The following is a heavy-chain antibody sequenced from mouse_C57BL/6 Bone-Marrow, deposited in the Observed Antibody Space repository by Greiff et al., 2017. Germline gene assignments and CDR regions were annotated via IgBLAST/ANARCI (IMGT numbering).Heavy chain of an antibody. D-gene: IGHD2-3*01. CDR3: AMNRWLRFAY. Sequence: DVKLMESGGGLVQPGGSLKLSCAASGFTFSDYGMHWVRQAPAKGLEWVAYISRGSSTIYYAHTVKVRFTISRDNAKNTLFLQMTSRRSEDTARYYCAMNRWLRFAYWGQGTLVTVSA. CDR2: ISRGSSTI. V-gene: IGHV5-17*01. J-gene: IGHJ3*01. CDR1: GFTFSDYG.